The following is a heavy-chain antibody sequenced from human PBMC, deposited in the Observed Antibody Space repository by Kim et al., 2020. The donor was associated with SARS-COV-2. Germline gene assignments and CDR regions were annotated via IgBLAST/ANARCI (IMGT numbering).Heavy chain of an antibody. D-gene: IGHD2-21*02. CDR3: ASLAVVTARDDY. CDR2: IWYDGSNK. J-gene: IGHJ4*02. CDR1: GFTFSSYA. Sequence: GGSLRLSCAASGFTFSSYAMHWVRQAPGKGLEWVAVIWYDGSNKYYADSVKGRFTISRDNSKNTLYLQMNSLRAEDTAVYYCASLAVVTARDDYWGQGTLVTVSS. V-gene: IGHV3-33*01.